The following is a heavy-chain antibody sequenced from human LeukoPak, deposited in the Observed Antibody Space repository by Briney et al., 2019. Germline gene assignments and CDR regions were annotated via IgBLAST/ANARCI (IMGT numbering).Heavy chain of an antibody. V-gene: IGHV1-18*01. CDR1: GYTFSSFG. Sequence: ASVKVSCKASGYTFSSFGFMWVRQAPGQGLDWMGWISVYNGDTRYAQKFQGRATMTRDTSTSTVYMELSSLRSEDTAVYYCARDMAVGPFDYWGQGTLVTVSS. CDR3: ARDMAVGPFDY. D-gene: IGHD6-19*01. CDR2: ISVYNGDT. J-gene: IGHJ4*02.